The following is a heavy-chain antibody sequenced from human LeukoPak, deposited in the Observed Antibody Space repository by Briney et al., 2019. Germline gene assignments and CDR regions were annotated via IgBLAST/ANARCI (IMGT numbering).Heavy chain of an antibody. CDR3: ARRSAYSSSSGFNL. V-gene: IGHV4-34*01. Sequence: PSETLSLTCTVYGGSLGGFYWSWVRQSPGTGLEWIGHINDSGGTNYNPSLKSRVTISLDTSNKNFSLKMNSVTAADTAVYFCARRSAYSSSSGFNLWGQGTPVIVSP. CDR2: INDSGGT. CDR1: GGSLGGFY. J-gene: IGHJ4*02. D-gene: IGHD6-6*01.